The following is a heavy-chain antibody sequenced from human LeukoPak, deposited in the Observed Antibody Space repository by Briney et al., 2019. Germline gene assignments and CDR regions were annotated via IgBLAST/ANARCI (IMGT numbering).Heavy chain of an antibody. V-gene: IGHV3-33*01. D-gene: IGHD2-8*01. CDR3: ARNVEYSSNGRCYFDS. J-gene: IGHJ4*02. CDR2: IRPDGSDT. Sequence: PGRSLRLSCAASGFTFSAYGIHWVRQAPGKGLEWVALIRPDGSDTYYADSVKGRFTISRDNSRSTLYLQMNSLGAEDTAVYYCARNVEYSSNGRCYFDSWGQGTLVTVSS. CDR1: GFTFSAYG.